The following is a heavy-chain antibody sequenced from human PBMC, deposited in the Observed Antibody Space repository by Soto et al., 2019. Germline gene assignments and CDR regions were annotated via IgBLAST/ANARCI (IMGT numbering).Heavy chain of an antibody. V-gene: IGHV3-13*01. D-gene: IGHD6-13*01. CDR3: ARGRAAAASRYNWFDP. Sequence: GGSLRLSCAASGFTFSSYDMHWVRQATGKGLGWVSAIGTAGDTYYPGSVKGRFTISRENAKNSLYLQMNSLRAGDTAVYYCARGRAAAASRYNWFDPWGQGTLVTVSS. CDR2: IGTAGDT. J-gene: IGHJ5*02. CDR1: GFTFSSYD.